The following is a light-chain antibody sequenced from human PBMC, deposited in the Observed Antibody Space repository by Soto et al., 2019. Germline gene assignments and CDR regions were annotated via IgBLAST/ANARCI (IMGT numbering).Light chain of an antibody. CDR3: RSYTNINTRACV. CDR2: EVI. Sequence: LTQPPSASGSPGQSVTISCTGTSSDIVYYKYVSWYQQHPGKAPKLIIYEVIKRPSGVPDRSSGSKSGNTASLTVSGLQAEDEADYYCRSYTNINTRACVFGTGTKVTVL. V-gene: IGLV2-8*01. J-gene: IGLJ1*01. CDR1: SSDIVYYKY.